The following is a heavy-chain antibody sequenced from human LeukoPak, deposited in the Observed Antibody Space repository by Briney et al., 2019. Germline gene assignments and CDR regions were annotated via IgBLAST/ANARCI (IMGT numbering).Heavy chain of an antibody. CDR3: ARAVVVITFGAFDI. CDR2: ISYDGSNK. CDR1: GFTFSSYS. D-gene: IGHD3-22*01. J-gene: IGHJ3*02. V-gene: IGHV3-30*03. Sequence: GGSLRLSCAASGFTFSSYSMNWVRQAPGKGLEWVAVISYDGSNKYYADSVKGRFTISRDNSKNTLYLQMNSLRAEDTAVYYCARAVVVITFGAFDIWGQGTMVTVSS.